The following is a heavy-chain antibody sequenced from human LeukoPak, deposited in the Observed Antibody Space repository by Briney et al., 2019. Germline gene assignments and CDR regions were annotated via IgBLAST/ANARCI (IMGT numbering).Heavy chain of an antibody. J-gene: IGHJ6*03. CDR2: FSPDGSNE. V-gene: IGHV3-30*10. Sequence: GKSLRLSCAASGFTLSTFAVHWVRQAPGKGLEWVAVFSPDGSNEYYIDSVKGRFTISRDISQNTLFLQMSSLRAEDTAVYFGARQGGSLFYHYNYMDLWGKGTTVIVSS. CDR1: GFTLSTFA. D-gene: IGHD6-25*01. CDR3: ARQGGSLFYHYNYMDL.